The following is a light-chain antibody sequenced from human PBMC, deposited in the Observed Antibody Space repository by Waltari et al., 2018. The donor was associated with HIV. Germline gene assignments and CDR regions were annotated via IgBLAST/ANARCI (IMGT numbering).Light chain of an antibody. CDR1: QTLFYTSTNKNY. V-gene: IGKV4-1*01. J-gene: IGKJ2*03. CDR3: QQYQSAPYS. CDR2: WAS. Sequence: DIVMTPSPGSLAVSLGEGATITCQSSQTLFYTSTNKNYLAWYQQRPGLPPRLLIYWASTRESGVPDRFSGSGSGTHFTLTVSNLQAEDVAVYYCQQYQSAPYSFGQGTKVEI.